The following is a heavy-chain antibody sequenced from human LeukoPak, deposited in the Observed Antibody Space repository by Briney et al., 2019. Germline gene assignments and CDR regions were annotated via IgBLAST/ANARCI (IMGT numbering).Heavy chain of an antibody. D-gene: IGHD6-13*01. V-gene: IGHV4-4*07. Sequence: KPSETLSPTCTVSGGSISSYYWGWLPQPPGKGLEGIGRIYTSGSTNYNPTLKSRVTMSVDTSKNQFSLKLSSVTAADTAVYYCARDLGGYSRNFDYWGQGTLVTVSS. CDR1: GGSISSYY. J-gene: IGHJ4*02. CDR2: IYTSGST. CDR3: ARDLGGYSRNFDY.